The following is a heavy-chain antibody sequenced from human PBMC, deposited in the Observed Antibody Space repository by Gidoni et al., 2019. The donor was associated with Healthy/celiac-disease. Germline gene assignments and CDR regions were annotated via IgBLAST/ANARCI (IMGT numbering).Heavy chain of an antibody. CDR2: IIPIFGTA. V-gene: IGHV1-69*01. CDR3: ARLHGLPYKIYYYYGMDV. Sequence: KKPGSSVKVSCKASGGTFSSYAISWVRQAPGQGLEWMGGIIPIFGTANYAQKFQGRVTITADESTSTAYMELSSLRSEDTAVYYCARLHGLPYKIYYYYGMDVWGQGTTVTVSS. D-gene: IGHD1-20*01. CDR1: GGTFSSYA. J-gene: IGHJ6*02.